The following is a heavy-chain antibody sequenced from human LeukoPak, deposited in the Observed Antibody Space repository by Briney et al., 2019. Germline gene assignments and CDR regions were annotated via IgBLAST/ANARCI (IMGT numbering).Heavy chain of an antibody. CDR1: GLTFSSYG. V-gene: IGHV3-30*02. CDR2: IRYDGSNK. J-gene: IGHJ3*02. Sequence: SGGSLRLSCAASGLTFSSYGMHWVRQAPGKGLEWVAFIRYDGSNKYYADSVKGRFTISRDNSKNTLYLQMNSLRAEDTAVYYCAKDQEWELYAFDIWGQGTMVTVSS. CDR3: AKDQEWELYAFDI. D-gene: IGHD1-26*01.